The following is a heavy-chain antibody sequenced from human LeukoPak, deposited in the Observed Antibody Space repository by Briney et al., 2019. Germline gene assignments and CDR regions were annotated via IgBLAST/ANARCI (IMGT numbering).Heavy chain of an antibody. CDR3: ARVTRSGWNPFDY. Sequence: ASVKVSCKASGYTFTSYDINWVRQAPEQGLEWMGWMNPNSGNTGYAQKFQGRVTMTRNTSISTAYMELSSLRSEDTAVYYCARVTRSGWNPFDYWGQGTLVTVSS. J-gene: IGHJ4*02. D-gene: IGHD6-19*01. CDR1: GYTFTSYD. V-gene: IGHV1-8*01. CDR2: MNPNSGNT.